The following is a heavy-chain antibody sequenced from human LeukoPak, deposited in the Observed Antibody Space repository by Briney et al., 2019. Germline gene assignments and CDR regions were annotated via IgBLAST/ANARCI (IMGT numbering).Heavy chain of an antibody. CDR2: ISGSGGST. Sequence: PGGSLRLSCAASGFTFSSHAVNWVRQAPGKGLEWVSVISGSGGSTYYADSVKGRFTISRDNSKNTVYVQMNSLRVEDTAVYNCATSSTTYGSGNYDSRAFEDWGQGTLVTVSS. D-gene: IGHD3-10*01. CDR3: ATSSTTYGSGNYDSRAFED. CDR1: GFTFSSHA. V-gene: IGHV3-23*01. J-gene: IGHJ4*02.